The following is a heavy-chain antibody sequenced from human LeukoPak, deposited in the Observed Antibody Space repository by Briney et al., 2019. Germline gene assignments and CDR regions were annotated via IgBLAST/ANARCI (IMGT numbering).Heavy chain of an antibody. CDR1: GGSISSYY. D-gene: IGHD5-18*01. J-gene: IGHJ4*02. Sequence: SETLSLTCTVSGGSISSYYLSWIRQPPGKGLEWIGCIDYSGSTNYNPSLKSRVTISVDTSKNQFSLKLSSEAAADTAVYYCAREQGRKDSYDTYYFDYWGQGTLVTVSS. V-gene: IGHV4-59*01. CDR3: AREQGRKDSYDTYYFDY. CDR2: IDYSGST.